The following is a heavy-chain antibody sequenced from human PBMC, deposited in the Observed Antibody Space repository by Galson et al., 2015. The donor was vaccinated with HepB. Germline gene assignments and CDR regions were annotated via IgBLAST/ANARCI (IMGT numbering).Heavy chain of an antibody. CDR2: IYHSGST. V-gene: IGHV4-4*02. J-gene: IGHJ6*02. CDR3: ARGGSGSGGGMDV. CDR1: GGSISSSNW. D-gene: IGHD6-19*01. Sequence: SETLSLTCAVSGGSISSSNWWSWVRQPPGKGLEWIGEIYHSGSTNYNPSLKSRVTISVDKSKNQFSLKLSSVTAADTAVYYCARGGSGSGGGMDVWGQGTTVTVSS.